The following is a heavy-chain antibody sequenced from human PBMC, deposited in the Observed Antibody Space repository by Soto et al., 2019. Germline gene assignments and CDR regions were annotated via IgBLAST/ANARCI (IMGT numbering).Heavy chain of an antibody. CDR3: ARVGVGVTTYFDY. CDR1: GYTFTNYP. J-gene: IGHJ4*02. V-gene: IGHV1-3*05. CDR2: INSGNGNT. D-gene: IGHD1-26*01. Sequence: QVQLVQSGAEEKKPGASVKVSCKASGYTFTNYPIHWVRQAPGQRLEWMGWINSGNGNTEYSQKFQARVTITRDTSVSTAYMEVISLRSEDTAVYYCARVGVGVTTYFDYWGQGTLVTVSS.